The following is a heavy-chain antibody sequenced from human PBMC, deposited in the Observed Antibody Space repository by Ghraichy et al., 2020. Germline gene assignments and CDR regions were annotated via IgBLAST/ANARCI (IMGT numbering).Heavy chain of an antibody. J-gene: IGHJ5*02. V-gene: IGHV3-23*01. CDR1: GFTFSNYA. CDR3: AKDLHDFWSGYYH. CDR2: IRVGGGTT. D-gene: IGHD3-3*01. Sequence: LNISCTASGFTFSNYAMSWVRQAPGKGLEWVSTIRVGGGTTYYADSVQGRFTISRDNSKNTLDLQMNSLRAEDTAVYYCAKDLHDFWSGYYHWGQGTLVTVSS.